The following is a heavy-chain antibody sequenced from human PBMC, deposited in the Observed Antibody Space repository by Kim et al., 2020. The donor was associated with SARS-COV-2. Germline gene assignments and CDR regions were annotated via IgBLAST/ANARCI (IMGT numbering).Heavy chain of an antibody. V-gene: IGHV3-74*01. Sequence: GGSLRLSCAASGFTFSGYWMHWVRQVPGKGIVWVSRISPDGTSTTYADSVQGRFIISRDNARNTLYLYMNSLTVDDAAVYYCTRGGADSGYSTWGWWGQG. CDR3: TRGGADSGYSTWGW. J-gene: IGHJ1*01. D-gene: IGHD3-22*01. CDR1: GFTFSGYW. CDR2: ISPDGTST.